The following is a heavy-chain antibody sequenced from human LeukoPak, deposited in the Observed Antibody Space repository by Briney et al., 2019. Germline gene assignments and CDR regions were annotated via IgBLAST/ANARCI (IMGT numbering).Heavy chain of an antibody. D-gene: IGHD2-2*01. CDR3: ARSAFNLGIFDY. Sequence: GGSLRLSCAAAGFTVSSNYMSWVRQAPGKGLEWVSVIYSGGSTYYADSVRGRFTISRDKSKNTLYLQMNSLRAEDTAVYYCARSAFNLGIFDYWGQGTLVTVSS. CDR2: IYSGGST. V-gene: IGHV3-66*01. J-gene: IGHJ4*02. CDR1: GFTVSSNY.